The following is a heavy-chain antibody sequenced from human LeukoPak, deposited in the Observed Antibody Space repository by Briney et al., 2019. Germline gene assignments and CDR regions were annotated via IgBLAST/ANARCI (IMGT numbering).Heavy chain of an antibody. Sequence: PGGSLRLSCAASEFSVGSNYMTWVRQAPGKGLEWVSVIYSGGSTYYADSVKGRFTISRDNSKNTLYLQMNSLRAEDTAVYYCAELGITMIGGVWGKGTTVTISS. CDR2: IYSGGST. J-gene: IGHJ6*04. D-gene: IGHD3-10*02. V-gene: IGHV3-66*01. CDR1: EFSVGSNY. CDR3: AELGITMIGGV.